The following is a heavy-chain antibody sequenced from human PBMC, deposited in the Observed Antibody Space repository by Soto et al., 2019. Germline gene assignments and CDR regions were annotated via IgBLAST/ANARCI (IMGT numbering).Heavy chain of an antibody. Sequence: VQLVETGGGLIQPGGSLRLSCAASGFTVSSSFMSWVRQAPGKGLQWVSVFYSGGTTFYADFVEGRFTISRDSSKNTLYLQMNSLRVEDTAVYYCARNQYGYNSVDYWGQGTLVTVSS. CDR3: ARNQYGYNSVDY. CDR2: FYSGGTT. CDR1: GFTVSSSF. D-gene: IGHD2-2*02. V-gene: IGHV3-53*02. J-gene: IGHJ4*02.